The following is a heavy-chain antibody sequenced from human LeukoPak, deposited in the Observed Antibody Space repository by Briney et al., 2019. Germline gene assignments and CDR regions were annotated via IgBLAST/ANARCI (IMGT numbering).Heavy chain of an antibody. CDR1: GFTFNCA. D-gene: IGHD4-23*01. Sequence: PGGSLRLSCAASGFTFNCAMSWVRQAPGKGLEWVSSISGSGGSTYYADSVKGRFTISRDNSKNTLYLQMNSLRTEDTAMYYCARDRTTVASPFDCWGQGTLVTVSS. J-gene: IGHJ4*02. CDR3: ARDRTTVASPFDC. CDR2: ISGSGGST. V-gene: IGHV3-23*01.